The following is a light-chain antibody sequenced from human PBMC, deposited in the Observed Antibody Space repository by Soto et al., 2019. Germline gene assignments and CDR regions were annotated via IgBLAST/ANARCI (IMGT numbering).Light chain of an antibody. CDR1: SSDVGGYNY. J-gene: IGLJ1*01. Sequence: SELTHPAYVSGSPGQSIPIFNTGTSSDVGGYNYVSWYQHHPGKAPKLIIYDVSNRPSGVSIRFSGSKSDNTASLTISGLQPEDEADYHCSSYTTSNTRQIVFGTGTKVTVL. V-gene: IGLV2-14*03. CDR3: SSYTTSNTRQIV. CDR2: DVS.